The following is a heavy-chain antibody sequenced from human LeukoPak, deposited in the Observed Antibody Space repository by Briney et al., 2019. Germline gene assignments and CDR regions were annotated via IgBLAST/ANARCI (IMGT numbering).Heavy chain of an antibody. Sequence: GGSLRLSCAASGFTFTTYTMTWVRQAPGKGLEWVSAISSGGGSAYYVDSVKGRFTISRDNSKNTLYLQMNSLRAEDTAVYYCAKGYYDIRGWFDPWGQGTLVTVSS. D-gene: IGHD3-9*01. V-gene: IGHV3-23*01. CDR1: GFTFTTYT. CDR2: ISSGGGSA. J-gene: IGHJ5*02. CDR3: AKGYYDIRGWFDP.